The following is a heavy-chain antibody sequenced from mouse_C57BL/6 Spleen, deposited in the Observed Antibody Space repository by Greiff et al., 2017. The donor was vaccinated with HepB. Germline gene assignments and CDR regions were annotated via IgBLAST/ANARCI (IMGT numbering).Heavy chain of an antibody. CDR2: INPSSGYT. Sequence: VQLQQSGAELAKPGASVKLSCKASGYTFTSYWMHWVKQRPGQGLEWIGYINPSSGYTKYNQKFKDKATLTADKHSGTAYMQLSSLTYEDSAVYYCARERRITTVVAPYYDDWGQGTTLTVSS. CDR3: ARERRITTVVAPYYDD. CDR1: GYTFTSYW. J-gene: IGHJ2*01. V-gene: IGHV1-7*01. D-gene: IGHD1-1*01.